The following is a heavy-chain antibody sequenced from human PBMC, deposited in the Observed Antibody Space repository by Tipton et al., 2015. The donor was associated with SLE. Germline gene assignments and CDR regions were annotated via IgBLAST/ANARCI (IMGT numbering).Heavy chain of an antibody. CDR1: GFTFNRYW. J-gene: IGHJ3*01. CDR3: AKAQGVIVPNDAFDF. Sequence: SLRLSCAASGFTFNRYWMHWVRQAPGKGLMWVSRIDSDGTITNYADTVKGRFTISRDNSKKTLYLQMNSLRVEDTAIYYCAKAQGVIVPNDAFDFGGQGTMVTVSS. D-gene: IGHD2/OR15-2a*01. CDR2: IDSDGTIT. V-gene: IGHV3-74*01.